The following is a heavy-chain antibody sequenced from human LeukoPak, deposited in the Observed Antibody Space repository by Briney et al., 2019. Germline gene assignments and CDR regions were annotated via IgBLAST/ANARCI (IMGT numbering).Heavy chain of an antibody. CDR2: IYYSGST. D-gene: IGHD2-2*01. CDR3: ASTHCASPSCYSYYYSGLDV. J-gene: IGHJ6*02. CDR1: GGSISSRIYY. Sequence: KPSETLSLTCIVSGGSISSRIYYWGWIRQPPGKGLEWIGSIYYSGSTYYNSSLKSRVTISVDTSKNQFSLKLSSVTAADTAVYYCASTHCASPSCYSYYYSGLDVWGQGTTVTVSS. V-gene: IGHV4-39*07.